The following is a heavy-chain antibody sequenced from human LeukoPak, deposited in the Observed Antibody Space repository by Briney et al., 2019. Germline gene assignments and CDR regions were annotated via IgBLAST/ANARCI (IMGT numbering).Heavy chain of an antibody. J-gene: IGHJ4*02. D-gene: IGHD3-3*01. Sequence: GGSLRLSCAASGFTFSSYWMSWVRQAPGKGLEWVANIKQDGSGKYYVDSVKGRFTISRDNAKNSLYLQMNSLRAEDTAVYYCARAYYDFWSGYYEGLFDYWGQGTLVTVSS. CDR3: ARAYYDFWSGYYEGLFDY. CDR2: IKQDGSGK. V-gene: IGHV3-7*01. CDR1: GFTFSSYW.